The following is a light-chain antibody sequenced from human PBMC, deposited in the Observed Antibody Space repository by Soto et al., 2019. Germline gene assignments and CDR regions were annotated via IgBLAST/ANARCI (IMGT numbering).Light chain of an antibody. Sequence: IKMSQSPSTLSGKVGDRVTITCRASQTISSWLAWYQQKPGKAPKLLIYKASTLKSGVPSRFSGSGSGTEFTLTISSLQPEDFAVYFCQQRSNWPMTFGQGTMV. CDR1: QTISSW. CDR3: QQRSNWPMT. V-gene: IGKV1-5*03. CDR2: KAS. J-gene: IGKJ1*01.